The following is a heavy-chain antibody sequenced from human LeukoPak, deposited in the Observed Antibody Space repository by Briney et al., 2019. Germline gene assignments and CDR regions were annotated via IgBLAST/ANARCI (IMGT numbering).Heavy chain of an antibody. Sequence: ASVKVSCKASGYTFTSLDINCVRQATGQGLEWMGWMNPNSDITGYAQKFQGRVTMTRNTSTSTAYMELSSLRSEDTAVYFCARGIAAGVDYWGQGTLVTVSS. CDR1: GYTFTSLD. D-gene: IGHD6-13*01. V-gene: IGHV1-8*01. CDR2: MNPNSDIT. CDR3: ARGIAAGVDY. J-gene: IGHJ4*02.